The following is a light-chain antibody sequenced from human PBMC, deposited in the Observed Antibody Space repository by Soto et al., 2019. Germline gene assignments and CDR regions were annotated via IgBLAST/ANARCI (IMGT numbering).Light chain of an antibody. CDR3: RSYTSSSTLVV. CDR1: SSDVGGYNY. Sequence: QSALTQPDSVSGSPGQSITISCTGTSSDVGGYNYVSWYQQHPGKAPKLMIYDVSNRPSGFSNRYSCSKSGNTASLTISGLQAEDEADYYCRSYTSSSTLVVFGGGTKLTVL. J-gene: IGLJ2*01. V-gene: IGLV2-14*01. CDR2: DVS.